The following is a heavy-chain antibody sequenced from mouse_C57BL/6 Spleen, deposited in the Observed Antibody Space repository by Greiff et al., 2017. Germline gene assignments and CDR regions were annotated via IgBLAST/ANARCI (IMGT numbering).Heavy chain of an antibody. CDR3: ARLLDY. CDR2: SSSGSSTI. CDR1: GFTFSDYG. J-gene: IGHJ2*01. Sequence: EVKLMESGGGLVKPGGSLKLSCAASGFTFSDYGMHWVRQAPEQGLEWVAYSSSGSSTIYYADTVKGRFTISRDNAKNTLFLQMTSLRSEDTAMYYCARLLDYWGQGTTLTVSS. V-gene: IGHV5-17*01.